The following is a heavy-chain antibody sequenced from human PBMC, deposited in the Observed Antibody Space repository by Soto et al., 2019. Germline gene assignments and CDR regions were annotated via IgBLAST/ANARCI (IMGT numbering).Heavy chain of an antibody. CDR2: ISAYNGNT. CDR3: ARVGSTSCYAFWCSPNWFDP. Sequence: ASVKVSCKASGYTFTSYGISWVRQAPGQGLEWMGWISAYNGNTNYAQKLQGRGTMTTDTSTSTAYMELRSLRSDDTAVYYCARVGSTSCYAFWCSPNWFDPWGQGTLVTVSS. J-gene: IGHJ5*02. D-gene: IGHD2-2*01. V-gene: IGHV1-18*01. CDR1: GYTFTSYG.